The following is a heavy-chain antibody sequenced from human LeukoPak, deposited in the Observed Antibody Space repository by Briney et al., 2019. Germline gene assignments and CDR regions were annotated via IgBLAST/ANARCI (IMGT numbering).Heavy chain of an antibody. CDR3: ATSYYYDSSGYYPFDY. J-gene: IGHJ4*02. Sequence: ASVKVSCKVSGYTFTELSMHWVRQAPGKGLEWMGGFDPEDGETIYAQKFQGRVTMTGDTSTDTAYMELSSLRSEDTAVYYCATSYYYDSSGYYPFDYWGQGTLVTVSS. V-gene: IGHV1-24*01. CDR1: GYTFTELS. D-gene: IGHD3-22*01. CDR2: FDPEDGET.